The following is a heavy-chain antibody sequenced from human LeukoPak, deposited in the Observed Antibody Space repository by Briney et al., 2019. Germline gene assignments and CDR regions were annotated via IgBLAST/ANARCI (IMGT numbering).Heavy chain of an antibody. CDR2: IYYSGST. J-gene: IGHJ5*02. CDR1: GGSVSSGSYY. Sequence: SETLSLTCTVSGGSVSSGSYYLSWIRQPPGKGLEWIGYIYYSGSTNYNPSLKSRVTISVDTSKNQFSLKLSSVTAADTAVYYCASQYYYGSGSYSSLLNWFDPWGQGTLVTVSS. D-gene: IGHD3-10*01. V-gene: IGHV4-61*01. CDR3: ASQYYYGSGSYSSLLNWFDP.